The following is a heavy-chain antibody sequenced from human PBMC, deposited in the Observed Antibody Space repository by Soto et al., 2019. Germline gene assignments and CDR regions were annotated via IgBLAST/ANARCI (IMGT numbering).Heavy chain of an antibody. V-gene: IGHV4-4*07. CDR1: GGSISSYY. CDR2: IYTSGST. CDR3: ARMMSSWYLEAGWFDP. J-gene: IGHJ5*02. Sequence: QVQLQESGPGLVKPSETLSLTCTVSGGSISSYYWSWIRQPAGKGLEWIGRIYTSGSTNYNPSLKNRVTMSVDTSKNQFSLKLSSVTAADTAVYYCARMMSSWYLEAGWFDPWGQGTLVTVSS. D-gene: IGHD6-13*01.